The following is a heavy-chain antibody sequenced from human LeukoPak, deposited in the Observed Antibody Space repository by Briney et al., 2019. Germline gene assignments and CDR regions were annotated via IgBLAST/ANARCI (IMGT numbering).Heavy chain of an antibody. CDR3: ARGGVVVAGYFDY. Sequence: SVKVSCKASGGTFSSYAISWVRQAPGQGLEGMGGIIPIFGTANYAQKFQGRVTITTDESTSTAYMELSSLRSEDTAVYYCARGGVVVAGYFDYWGQGTLVTVSS. D-gene: IGHD6-19*01. CDR1: GGTFSSYA. CDR2: IIPIFGTA. J-gene: IGHJ4*02. V-gene: IGHV1-69*05.